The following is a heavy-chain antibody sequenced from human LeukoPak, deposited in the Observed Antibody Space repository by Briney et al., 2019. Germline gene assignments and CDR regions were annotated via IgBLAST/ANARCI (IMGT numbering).Heavy chain of an antibody. V-gene: IGHV3-30*04. D-gene: IGHD6-19*01. CDR1: GFTFSSYA. CDR3: ASANRQQWLVTPFDY. J-gene: IGHJ4*02. Sequence: PGRSLRLSCAASGFTFSSYAMHWVRQAPGKGLEWVAVISYDGSNKYYADSVKGRFTISRDNSKSTLYLQMNSLRAEDTAVYYCASANRQQWLVTPFDYWGQGTLVTVSS. CDR2: ISYDGSNK.